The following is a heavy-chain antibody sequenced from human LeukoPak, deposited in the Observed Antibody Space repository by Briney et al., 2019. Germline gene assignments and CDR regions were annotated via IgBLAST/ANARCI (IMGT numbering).Heavy chain of an antibody. CDR3: ATFLRVVPAAPPNH. Sequence: ASVKVSCKVSGYTLTELSMHWVRQAPGKGLEWMGGFDPEDGETIYAQKFQGRVTMTEDTSTDTAYMELSSLRSEDTAVYYCATFLRVVPAAPPNHWGQGTLVTVSS. V-gene: IGHV1-24*01. J-gene: IGHJ5*02. CDR1: GYTLTELS. D-gene: IGHD2-2*01. CDR2: FDPEDGET.